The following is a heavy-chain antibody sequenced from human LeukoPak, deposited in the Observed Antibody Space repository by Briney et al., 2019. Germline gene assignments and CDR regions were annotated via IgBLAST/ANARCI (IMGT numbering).Heavy chain of an antibody. V-gene: IGHV3-21*01. D-gene: IGHD3-10*01. CDR1: DFTFSSYN. CDR3: AREDSYYYGSGSYPFDY. J-gene: IGHJ4*02. CDR2: ISSSSSYI. Sequence: GGSLRLSCAASDFTFSSYNMNWVRQAPGKGLEWVSSISSSSSYIYYADSVKGRFTISRDNAKNSLYLQMNSLRAEDTAVYYCAREDSYYYGSGSYPFDYWGQGTLVTVSS.